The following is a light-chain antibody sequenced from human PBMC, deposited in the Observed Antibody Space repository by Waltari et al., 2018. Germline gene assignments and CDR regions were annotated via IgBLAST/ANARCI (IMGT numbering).Light chain of an antibody. Sequence: IVMTQSPAKLSFSPGEAATLSCRASKSVGTSVAWYQQKFGQAPKLLVHGASFRASDIPDRFRGSGSGTDFTLTISSLGPEDVGIYHCQQYNDLMYSFGQGTKLEIK. CDR3: QQYNDLMYS. V-gene: IGKV3-11*01. CDR1: KSVGTS. CDR2: GAS. J-gene: IGKJ2*03.